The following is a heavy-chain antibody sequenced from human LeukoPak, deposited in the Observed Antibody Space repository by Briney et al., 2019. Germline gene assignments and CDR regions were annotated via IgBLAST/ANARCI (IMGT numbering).Heavy chain of an antibody. Sequence: PSETLSLTCTVSGGSISSSSYYWGWIRQPPGKGLEWIGEINHSGSTNYNPSLKSRVTISVDTSKNQFSLKLSSVTAADTAVYYCARGRRGSGSYILDYWGQGTLVTVSS. J-gene: IGHJ4*02. D-gene: IGHD3-10*01. CDR1: GGSISSSSYY. V-gene: IGHV4-39*07. CDR2: INHSGST. CDR3: ARGRRGSGSYILDY.